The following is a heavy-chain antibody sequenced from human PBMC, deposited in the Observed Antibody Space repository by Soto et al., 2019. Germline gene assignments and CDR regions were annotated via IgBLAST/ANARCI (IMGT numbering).Heavy chain of an antibody. CDR3: ARDLGSYDSSGYQGP. CDR2: IIPIFGTA. CDR1: GGAFSSYA. V-gene: IGHV1-69*01. J-gene: IGHJ4*02. Sequence: QVQLVQSGAEVKKPGSSVKVSCKASGGAFSSYAISWVRQAPGQGLEWMGGIIPIFGTANYAQTFQGRVTITGDESKSTAYTELSSLRAEDTAVYYCARDLGSYDSSGYQGPWCQGTMVTVAA. D-gene: IGHD3-22*01.